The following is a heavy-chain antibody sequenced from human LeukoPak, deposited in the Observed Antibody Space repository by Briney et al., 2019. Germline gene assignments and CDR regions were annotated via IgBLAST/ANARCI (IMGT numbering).Heavy chain of an antibody. V-gene: IGHV3-48*03. CDR2: ISSSGSTI. D-gene: IGHD3-22*01. J-gene: IGHJ4*02. CDR3: ARDRGSDYYDSSGYSYYFDY. Sequence: GGSLRLSCAATGFTFSSYEMNWVRQAPGKGLEWVSYISSSGSTIYYADSVKGRFTISRDNAKNSLYLQMNSLRAEDTAAYYCARDRGSDYYDSSGYSYYFDYWGQGTLVTVSS. CDR1: GFTFSSYE.